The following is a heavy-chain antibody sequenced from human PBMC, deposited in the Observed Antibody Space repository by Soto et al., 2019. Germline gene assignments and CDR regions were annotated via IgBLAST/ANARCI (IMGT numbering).Heavy chain of an antibody. D-gene: IGHD1-1*01. Sequence: GGSLRLSCAASGFILSTYGMHWVRQAPGKGLEWVAMISHDGNAQYYVDSVKGRFSVSRDTSKNTLHLHMNSLRSEDTGLYYCARENNWSYDYWGQGILVTVSS. CDR3: ARENNWSYDY. J-gene: IGHJ4*02. V-gene: IGHV3-30*03. CDR1: GFILSTYG. CDR2: ISHDGNAQ.